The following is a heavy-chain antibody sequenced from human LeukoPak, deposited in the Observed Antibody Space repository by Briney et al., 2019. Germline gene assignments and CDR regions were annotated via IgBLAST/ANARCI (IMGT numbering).Heavy chain of an antibody. J-gene: IGHJ4*02. Sequence: GGSLSLSCAASGFTFSRAWMSWVRQAPGKGLEWVANIKEDGSEDYYADSVKGRFAISKDNAKNSLYLQINNLRAEDTAMYYCARDADGYEDWGQGTLVIVSS. CDR2: IKEDGSED. V-gene: IGHV3-7*01. CDR1: GFTFSRAW. D-gene: IGHD5-12*01. CDR3: ARDADGYED.